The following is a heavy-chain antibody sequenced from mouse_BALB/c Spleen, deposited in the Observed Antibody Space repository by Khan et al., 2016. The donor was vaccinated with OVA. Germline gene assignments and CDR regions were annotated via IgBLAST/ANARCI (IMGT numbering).Heavy chain of an antibody. V-gene: IGHV9-3-1*01. CDR1: GYTFTNYG. J-gene: IGHJ4*01. CDR2: INTYTGEP. Sequence: QIQLVQSGPELKKPGETVKISCKASGYTFTNYGMNWVKQSPGKALKWMGWINTYTGEPTYADDFKGRFAFSLETSASTAYLQINNLKNEDTATYFWARPPYFSYTLDHWGQGTSGTVSS. D-gene: IGHD2-10*01. CDR3: ARPPYFSYTLDH.